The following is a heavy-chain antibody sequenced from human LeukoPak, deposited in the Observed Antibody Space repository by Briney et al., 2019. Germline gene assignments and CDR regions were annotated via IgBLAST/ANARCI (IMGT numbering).Heavy chain of an antibody. J-gene: IGHJ4*02. CDR2: INHSGST. CDR1: GGSFSGYY. CDR3: ARNPPATAEFYFDY. V-gene: IGHV4-34*06. Sequence: SETLSLTCAVYGGSFSGYYWSWIRQPPGKGLEWIGEINHSGSTNYNPSLKSRVTISLDTSKNQFSLKLGPVTAADTAVYFCARNPPATAEFYFDYWGQGTLVTVSS. D-gene: IGHD1-14*01.